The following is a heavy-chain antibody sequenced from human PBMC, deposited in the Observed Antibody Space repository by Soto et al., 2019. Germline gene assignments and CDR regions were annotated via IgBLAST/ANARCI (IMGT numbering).Heavy chain of an antibody. CDR3: ARDPNAIFDT. V-gene: IGHV4-59*12. Sequence: SETLSLTCSVSGDSITGDNQCWFRQSLEKGLEWIGYIYYGGSTYYNPSLRSRVTISVDTSRNQFSLSLSSVTAADTAVYYCARDPNAIFDTWGQGTLVIVSS. CDR2: IYYGGST. CDR1: GDSITGDN. D-gene: IGHD3-3*01. J-gene: IGHJ4*02.